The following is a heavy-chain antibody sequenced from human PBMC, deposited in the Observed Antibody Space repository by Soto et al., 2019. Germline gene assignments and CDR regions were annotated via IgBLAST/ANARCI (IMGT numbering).Heavy chain of an antibody. CDR1: GYTFSNFA. J-gene: IGHJ4*02. Sequence: QVKLVQSGAEVKKPGASVKVSCKASGYTFSNFAMHWVRQAPGQRLEWMGWINAGNWKTKYSQKFQGRVTITRDTSASTAYMELSSMKSEDTAVYYCAGDAGSFDYWGKGNQVTVSS. CDR3: AGDAGSFDY. CDR2: INAGNWKT. V-gene: IGHV1-3*01.